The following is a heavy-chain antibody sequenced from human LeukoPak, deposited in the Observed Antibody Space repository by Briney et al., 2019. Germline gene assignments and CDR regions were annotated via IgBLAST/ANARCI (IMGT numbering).Heavy chain of an antibody. D-gene: IGHD6-13*01. J-gene: IGHJ4*02. CDR3: ARDRQYSSSWLYFDY. V-gene: IGHV3-53*05. CDR1: GFTVSSNY. CDR2: IYSGGST. Sequence: GGSLRLSCAASGFTVSSNYMSWVRQAPGKGLEWVSVIYSGGSTYYADSVKGRFTISRDNSKNTLYLQMNSLRAEDTAVYYCARDRQYSSSWLYFDYWGQGTLVTVSS.